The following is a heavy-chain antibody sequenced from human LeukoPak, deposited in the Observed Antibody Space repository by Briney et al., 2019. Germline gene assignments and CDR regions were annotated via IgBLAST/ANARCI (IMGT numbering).Heavy chain of an antibody. Sequence: RGSLRLSCAASGFTFSSYAMHWVRQAPGKGLEWVAVISYDGSNKYYADSVKGRFTISRDNSKNTLYLQMNSLRAEDTAVYYCARGSTVTRGYSFDIWGQGTMVTVSS. J-gene: IGHJ3*02. V-gene: IGHV3-30-3*01. CDR2: ISYDGSNK. D-gene: IGHD4-17*01. CDR1: GFTFSSYA. CDR3: ARGSTVTRGYSFDI.